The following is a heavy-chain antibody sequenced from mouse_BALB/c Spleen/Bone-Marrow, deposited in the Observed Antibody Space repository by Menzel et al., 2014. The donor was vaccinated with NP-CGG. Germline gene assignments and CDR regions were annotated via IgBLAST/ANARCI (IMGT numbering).Heavy chain of an antibody. Sequence: QVQLQQSGAELAKPGASVKMSCKASGYTLTSYWMHWVKQRPGQGLEWIGYINPSTGYTEYSQKFKDKATLTADKSSSTAYMQLSSLTSEDSAVYYCVRSTGAMDHRGQGPSVTVSS. J-gene: IGHJ4*01. D-gene: IGHD3-2*01. CDR1: GYTLTSYW. CDR3: VRSTGAMDH. V-gene: IGHV1-7*01. CDR2: INPSTGYT.